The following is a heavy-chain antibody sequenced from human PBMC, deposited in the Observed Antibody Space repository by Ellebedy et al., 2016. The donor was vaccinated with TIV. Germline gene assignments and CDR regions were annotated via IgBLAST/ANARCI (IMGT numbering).Heavy chain of an antibody. V-gene: IGHV1-69*04. CDR3: ATDREGDNLNYVPLDY. CDR1: GRTLSSSG. CDR2: IIPIVGIT. J-gene: IGHJ4*02. Sequence: ASVKVSCKASGRTLSSSGFSWVRQAPGQGLEWMGRIIPIVGITIYAQKFQGRVTMTEDTSTDTAYMELSSLRSEDTAVYYCATDREGDNLNYVPLDYWGQGTLVTVS. D-gene: IGHD3-10*02.